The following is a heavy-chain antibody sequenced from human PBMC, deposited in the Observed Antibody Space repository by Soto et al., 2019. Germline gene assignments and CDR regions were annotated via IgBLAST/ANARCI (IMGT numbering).Heavy chain of an antibody. CDR3: AKERGYSYGRHEYHYYGMDV. CDR2: ISYDGSNK. CDR1: GFTFSSYG. J-gene: IGHJ6*02. V-gene: IGHV3-30*18. D-gene: IGHD5-18*01. Sequence: PGGSLRLSCAASGFTFSSYGMHWVRQAPGKGLEWVAVISYDGSNKYYADSVKGRFTISRDNSKNTLYLQMNGLRAEDTAVYYCAKERGYSYGRHEYHYYGMDVWGQGTTVTVSS.